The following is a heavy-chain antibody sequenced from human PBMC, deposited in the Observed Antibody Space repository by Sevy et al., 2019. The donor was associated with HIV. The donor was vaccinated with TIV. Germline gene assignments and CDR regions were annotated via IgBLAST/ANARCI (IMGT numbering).Heavy chain of an antibody. J-gene: IGHJ4*02. CDR1: AFSFNTYA. V-gene: IGHV3-23*01. CDR2: ISGSGDST. D-gene: IGHD3-16*01. Sequence: GGCLRLSCAASAFSFNTYAMSWVRRAPGKGLEWVLTISGSGDSTFYSDSVKGRFTISRDNSKNTLYLQMNSLRAEDTAVYYCAKPRGSFYFDYWGQGTLVTVSS. CDR3: AKPRGSFYFDY.